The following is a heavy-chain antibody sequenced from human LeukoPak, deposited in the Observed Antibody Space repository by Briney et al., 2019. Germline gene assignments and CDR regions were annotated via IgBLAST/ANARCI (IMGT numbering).Heavy chain of an antibody. D-gene: IGHD3-10*02. CDR2: ISSSGSTI. CDR3: AELGITMIGGV. Sequence: GGSLRLSCAASGFTFNNYAMSWVRQAPGKGLEWVSYISSSGSTIYYADSVKGRFTISRDNAKNSLYLQTNSLRAEDTAVYYCAELGITMIGGVWGKGTTVTISS. J-gene: IGHJ6*04. CDR1: GFTFNNYA. V-gene: IGHV3-48*03.